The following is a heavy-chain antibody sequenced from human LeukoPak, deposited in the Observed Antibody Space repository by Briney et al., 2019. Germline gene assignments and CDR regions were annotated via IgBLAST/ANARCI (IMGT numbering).Heavy chain of an antibody. CDR3: ARHIQTYYDFWSGYELDY. V-gene: IGHV5-51*01. D-gene: IGHD3-3*01. Sequence: GESLKISCKGSGYSFTSYWIGWVRQMPGKGLEWMGIIYPGDSDTRYSPSFQGQVTISADKSISTAYLQWSSLKASDTAMYYCARHIQTYYDFWSGYELDYGGQGTLVTVSS. CDR1: GYSFTSYW. CDR2: IYPGDSDT. J-gene: IGHJ4*02.